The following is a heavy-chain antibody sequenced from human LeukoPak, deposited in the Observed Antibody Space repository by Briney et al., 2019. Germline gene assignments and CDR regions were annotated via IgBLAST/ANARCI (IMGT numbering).Heavy chain of an antibody. CDR3: ARSAARLRYYYAMDA. CDR2: IYSGDSGVST. J-gene: IGHJ6*02. Sequence: GGSLRLSCAASGFSVSNTYMSWVRQAPGKGLEWVSVIYSGDSGVSTYYADSVKGRFTISRHNSKNPLYLQMSSLRAEDTAVYFCARSAARLRYYYAMDAWGQGTTVTVCS. V-gene: IGHV3-53*04. CDR1: GFSVSNTY. D-gene: IGHD6-6*01.